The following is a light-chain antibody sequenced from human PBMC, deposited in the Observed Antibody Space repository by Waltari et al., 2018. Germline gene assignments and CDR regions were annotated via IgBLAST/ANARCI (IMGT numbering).Light chain of an antibody. J-gene: IGKJ2*01. V-gene: IGKV1-9*01. Sequence: DIQLTQSPSFLSAVVGDRVTITCRASQDISIFLAWYQQTPGKAPKLLIFAASDLQSGVPLRFSGTGSGTEFTLTISSLRPEDFATYYCQQLHSYPHTFGQGTTLVIK. CDR3: QQLHSYPHT. CDR1: QDISIF. CDR2: AAS.